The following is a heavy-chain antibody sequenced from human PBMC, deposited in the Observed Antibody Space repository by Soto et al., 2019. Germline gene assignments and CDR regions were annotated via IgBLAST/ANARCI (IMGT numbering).Heavy chain of an antibody. V-gene: IGHV6-1*01. D-gene: IGHD6-19*01. CDR2: TYYRSKWYN. J-gene: IGHJ4*02. CDR3: ARELSSGWYNYFDY. CDR1: GDSVSSNSAA. Sequence: SQTRSLTCAISGDSVSSNSAAWNVIRQCPSRGLEWLGRTYYRSKWYNDYAVSVKSRITINPDTSKNQFSLQLNSVTPEDTAVYYCARELSSGWYNYFDYWGQGTLVTVSS.